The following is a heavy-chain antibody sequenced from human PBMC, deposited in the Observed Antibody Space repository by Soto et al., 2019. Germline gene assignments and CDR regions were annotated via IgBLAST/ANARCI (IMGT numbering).Heavy chain of an antibody. CDR3: ARRPGSWFDP. Sequence: GESLKISCKASGYSFTSSWIGWVRQMPGKGLEWMGIIFPSDSDTRYSPSFQGQVTISVDKSISTAYLQWSSLKASDTAMYYCARRPGSWFDPWGQGTLVTVSS. CDR1: GYSFTSSW. CDR2: IFPSDSDT. D-gene: IGHD3-10*01. J-gene: IGHJ5*02. V-gene: IGHV5-51*01.